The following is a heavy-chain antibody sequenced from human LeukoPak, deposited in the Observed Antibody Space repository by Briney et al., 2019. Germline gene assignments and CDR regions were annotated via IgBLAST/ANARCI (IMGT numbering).Heavy chain of an antibody. CDR1: GFTFSNAW. CDR3: ARDGSGRDFSLDY. V-gene: IGHV3-7*04. J-gene: IGHJ4*02. D-gene: IGHD3-10*01. CDR2: IRSDGTNI. Sequence: GGSLRLSCAASGFTFSNAWMSWVRQAPGKGLEWVADIRSDGTNIYNVDSVRGRFTISRDNAKSSLFLQMNSLKDEDTAVYYCARDGSGRDFSLDYWGQGTLVTVSS.